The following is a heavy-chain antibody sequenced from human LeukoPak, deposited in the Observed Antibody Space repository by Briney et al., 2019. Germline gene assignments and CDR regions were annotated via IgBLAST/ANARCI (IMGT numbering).Heavy chain of an antibody. CDR2: IYYSGST. D-gene: IGHD5-18*01. Sequence: SETLSLTCTVSGGSISSYYWSWIRQPPGKGLEWIGNIYYSGSTNYNPSLKSRVTISVDTSKNQFSLKLSSVTAADTAVYYCAREGYPYNWFDPWGQGTLVTVSS. CDR1: GGSISSYY. V-gene: IGHV4-59*01. CDR3: AREGYPYNWFDP. J-gene: IGHJ5*02.